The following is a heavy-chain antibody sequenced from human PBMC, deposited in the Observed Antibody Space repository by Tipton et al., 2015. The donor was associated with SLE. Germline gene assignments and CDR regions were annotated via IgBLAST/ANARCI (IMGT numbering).Heavy chain of an antibody. V-gene: IGHV4-39*07. CDR1: GGSVSSGSYY. CDR2: IYYSGST. CDR3: ARDYDILTGLGNY. Sequence: TLSLTCTVSGGSVSSGSYYWNWIRQPPGKGLEWIGSIYYSGSTYYNPSLKSRVTISVDTSKNQFSLKLSSVTAADTAVYYCARDYDILTGLGNYWGQGTLVTVSS. J-gene: IGHJ4*02. D-gene: IGHD3-9*01.